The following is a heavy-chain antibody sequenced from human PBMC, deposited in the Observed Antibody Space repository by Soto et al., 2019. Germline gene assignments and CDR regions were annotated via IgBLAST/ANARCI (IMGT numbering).Heavy chain of an antibody. CDR2: IWYDGSNK. CDR3: ARDPIAAAGNYFDY. V-gene: IGHV3-33*08. J-gene: IGHJ4*02. CDR1: GFTFSSYG. D-gene: IGHD6-13*01. Sequence: GESLKISCAASGFTFSSYGMHWVRQAPGKGLEWVAVIWYDGSNKYYADSVKGRFTISRDNSKNTLYLQMNSLRAEDTAVYYCARDPIAAAGNYFDYWGQGTLVTVSS.